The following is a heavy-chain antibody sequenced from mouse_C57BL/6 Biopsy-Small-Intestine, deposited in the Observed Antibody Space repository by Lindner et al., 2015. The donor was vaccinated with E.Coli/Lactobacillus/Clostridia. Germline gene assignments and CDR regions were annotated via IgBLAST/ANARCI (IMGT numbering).Heavy chain of an antibody. D-gene: IGHD1-1*02. CDR3: ARGFFRAGGSPYAPMYYFDF. CDR1: GYPFSSYD. J-gene: IGHJ2*01. CDR2: MNPDSGNT. Sequence: SVKVSCKASGYPFSSYDINWVRQATGQGLEWMGWMNPDSGNTGYAQNFQGRVTMTRDTSNTTAYMELSSLRSDDTAVYYCARGFFRAGGSPYAPMYYFDFWGQGTLATVSS. V-gene: IGHV1-66*01.